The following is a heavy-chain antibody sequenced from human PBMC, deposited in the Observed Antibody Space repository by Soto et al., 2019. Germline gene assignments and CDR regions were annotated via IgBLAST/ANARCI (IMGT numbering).Heavy chain of an antibody. D-gene: IGHD5-18*01. CDR1: GFTFSDYY. V-gene: IGHV3-11*01. J-gene: IGHJ4*02. CDR2: ITSSGSTT. Sequence: QVQLVESGGDLVKPGGSLRLSCAASGFTFSDYYMSWIRQAPGKGLEWVSSITSSGSTTYYTDSVKGRFTISRDNAKNSLYLQMTSLRAEDTAAYYCARERYSYGPYYFDYWGQGTLVTVSS. CDR3: ARERYSYGPYYFDY.